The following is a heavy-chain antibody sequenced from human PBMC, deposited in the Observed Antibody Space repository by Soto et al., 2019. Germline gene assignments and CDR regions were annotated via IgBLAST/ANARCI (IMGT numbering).Heavy chain of an antibody. CDR2: ISGSGGSS. V-gene: IGHV3-23*01. J-gene: IGHJ4*02. Sequence: EVQLLESGGGLVQPGGSLRLSCTASGFTFSDSAMNWVRQAPGKGLEWVSSISGSGGSSYYADSVKGRFSISRDNSKNTLYLQMSSLRAEDTAVYYCAKIVLSYYFDYWGQGTLVTVSS. D-gene: IGHD2-21*01. CDR3: AKIVLSYYFDY. CDR1: GFTFSDSA.